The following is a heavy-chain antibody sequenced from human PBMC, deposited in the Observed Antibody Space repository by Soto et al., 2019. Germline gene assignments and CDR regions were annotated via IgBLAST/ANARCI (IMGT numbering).Heavy chain of an antibody. CDR3: AIEPSDLGYCSGGSCPSKDY. CDR2: IIPFFGKA. Sequence: QVQLVQSGAEVKKPGSSVKVSCKASGGTFSSYAISWVRQAPGQGFEWMGGIIPFFGKANYAQKFQGRVTITADKSTSTAYMELSSLGCYDTAMYCFAIEPSDLGYCSGGSCPSKDYCGQGTLVCVS. D-gene: IGHD2-15*01. V-gene: IGHV1-69*06. J-gene: IGHJ4*02. CDR1: GGTFSSYA.